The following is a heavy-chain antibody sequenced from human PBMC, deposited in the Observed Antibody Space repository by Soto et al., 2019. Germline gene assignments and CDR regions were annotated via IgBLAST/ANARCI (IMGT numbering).Heavy chain of an antibody. CDR3: GSLLAWAAVP. J-gene: IGHJ5*02. CDR2: INHSGST. CDR1: GGSFSGYY. Sequence: QVQLQQWGAGLLKPSETLSLTCAVYGGSFSGYYWSWIRQPPGKGLEWIGEINHSGSTNYNPSLKSRVTISVDTSKNQFSLKLSSVTAADTAVYYCGSLLAWAAVPWGQGTLVTVSS. V-gene: IGHV4-34*01. D-gene: IGHD3-3*02.